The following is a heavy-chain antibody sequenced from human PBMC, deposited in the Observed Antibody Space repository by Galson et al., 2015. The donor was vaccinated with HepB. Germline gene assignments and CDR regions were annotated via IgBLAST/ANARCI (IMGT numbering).Heavy chain of an antibody. CDR3: AKRYGSSGVYYFDY. D-gene: IGHD6-6*01. CDR2: IASYGGNE. V-gene: IGHV3-30*18. CDR1: GFSFSTYG. J-gene: IGHJ4*02. Sequence: SLRLSCAASGFSFSTYGMHWVRQAPGKGLEWVAVIASYGGNEYYTDSVKGRFTISRDNSKNTLYLQMNSLRAEDTAVYYCAKRYGSSGVYYFDYWGQGTLVTVSS.